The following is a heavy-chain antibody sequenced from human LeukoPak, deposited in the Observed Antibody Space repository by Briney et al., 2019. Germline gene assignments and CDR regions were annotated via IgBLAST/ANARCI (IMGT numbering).Heavy chain of an antibody. D-gene: IGHD6-19*01. CDR2: LYYSGSGGT. J-gene: IGHJ4*02. CDR3: ARRGSGWSLDY. V-gene: IGHV4-59*08. CDR1: GGSISSYY. Sequence: SETLSLTCTVSGGSISSYYWSWIRQPPGKGLEWIGYLYYSGSGGTNYNPSLESRVTISVDTSKNQFSLKLSSVTAADTAVYYCARRGSGWSLDYWGQGTLVTVSS.